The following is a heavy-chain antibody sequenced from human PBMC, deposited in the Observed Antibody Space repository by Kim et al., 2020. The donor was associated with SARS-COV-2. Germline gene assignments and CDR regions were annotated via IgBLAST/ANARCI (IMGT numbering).Heavy chain of an antibody. D-gene: IGHD6-19*01. CDR3: VRGMEDSSGWYWLPQSNYSHGMDV. CDR2: IKQDGSEK. J-gene: IGHJ6*02. CDR1: GFTFSSHW. Sequence: GGSLRLSCAASGFTFSSHWMTWVRQAPGKGLEWVANIKQDGSEKYYADSVKGRFTISRDNARNSLYLQMNSLRAEDTAVYYCVRGMEDSSGWYWLPQSNYSHGMDVWGQGTTVTVSS. V-gene: IGHV3-7*04.